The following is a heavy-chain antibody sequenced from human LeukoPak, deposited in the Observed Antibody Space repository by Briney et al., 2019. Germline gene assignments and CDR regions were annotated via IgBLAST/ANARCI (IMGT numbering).Heavy chain of an antibody. J-gene: IGHJ5*02. CDR1: GYTFTDYE. V-gene: IGHV1-46*01. CDR2: INPSGGST. D-gene: IGHD3-3*01. CDR3: ARAKYLTILSWFDP. Sequence: ASVKVSCKASGYTFTDYEINWVRQAPGQGLEWMGIINPSGGSTSYAQKFQGRVTLTRDMSTSTVYMELSSLRSEDTAVYYCARAKYLTILSWFDPWGQGTLVTVSS.